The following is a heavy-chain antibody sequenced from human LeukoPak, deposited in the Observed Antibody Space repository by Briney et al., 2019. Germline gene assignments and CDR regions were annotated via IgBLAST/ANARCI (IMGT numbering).Heavy chain of an antibody. J-gene: IGHJ5*02. Sequence: PSETLSLTCTVSGGAISSGGYAWSWIRQHPGQGLEWIGYIYYSGSTYYNPSLKSRVTISVDTSKNQFSLKLSSVTAADTAVYYCARCRAMTTVTTSWFDPWGQGTLVTVSS. CDR3: ARCRAMTTVTTSWFDP. D-gene: IGHD4-17*01. CDR1: GGAISSGGYA. V-gene: IGHV4-31*03. CDR2: IYYSGST.